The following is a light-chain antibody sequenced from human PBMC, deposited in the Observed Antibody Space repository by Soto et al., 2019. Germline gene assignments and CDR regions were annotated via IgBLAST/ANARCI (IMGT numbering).Light chain of an antibody. V-gene: IGKV3-15*01. CDR1: QSISTE. CDR2: SAS. Sequence: EIVMTQSPATLSVSPGERATLSCRASQSISTELAWYQQKPGQPPRLLIYSASTRATGVPDRFTGSGSGSEFTLTISGLQSEDFADYYCQQGHNWPLTFGQGTRLEI. CDR3: QQGHNWPLT. J-gene: IGKJ2*01.